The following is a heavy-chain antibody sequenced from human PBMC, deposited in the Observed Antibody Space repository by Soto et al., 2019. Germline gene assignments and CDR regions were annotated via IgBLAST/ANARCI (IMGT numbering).Heavy chain of an antibody. V-gene: IGHV3-23*01. D-gene: IGHD3-3*01. J-gene: IGHJ4*02. CDR3: AKTNRVFGVVIGNSFDY. CDR1: GFTFSNFA. CDR2: ISGSGDST. Sequence: GGSLRLSCAASGFTFSNFAMTWVRQAPGKGLEWVSYISGSGDSTYYADSVKGRFTISRDNSKNTLSLQMISLRAEDTAVYYCAKTNRVFGVVIGNSFDYWGQGTLVTVSS.